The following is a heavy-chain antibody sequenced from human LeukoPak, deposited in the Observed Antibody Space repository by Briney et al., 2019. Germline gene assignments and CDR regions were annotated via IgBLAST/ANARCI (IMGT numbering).Heavy chain of an antibody. CDR3: ARGRYDRRGSYDLVQTKAFDY. V-gene: IGHV4-34*01. CDR1: DVSISTYY. CDR2: INHRGNT. J-gene: IGHJ4*02. Sequence: SEALSLTCTVSDVSISTYYWNWIRQPPGKGLEWIGEINHRGNTNYNPSLESRVAISADTSKNHFSLNLSSVTAADTAVYYCARGRYDRRGSYDLVQTKAFDYWGQGTLVTVSP. D-gene: IGHD3-22*01.